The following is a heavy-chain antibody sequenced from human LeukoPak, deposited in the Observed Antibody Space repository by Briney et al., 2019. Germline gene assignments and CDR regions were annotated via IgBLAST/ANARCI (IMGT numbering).Heavy chain of an antibody. CDR1: DDSIKNYF. Sequence: ETLSLTCTVSDDSIKNYFWTWIRQSPGKGLEWIGYVFYSGSTSYNPSLRSRLTMSVDTSKSQFSLNLKSVTAADTAVYYCARGTRRYYDGSGYYYGEFDYWGQGILVTVSS. CDR3: ARGTRRYYDGSGYYYGEFDY. CDR2: VFYSGST. V-gene: IGHV4-59*01. J-gene: IGHJ4*02. D-gene: IGHD3-22*01.